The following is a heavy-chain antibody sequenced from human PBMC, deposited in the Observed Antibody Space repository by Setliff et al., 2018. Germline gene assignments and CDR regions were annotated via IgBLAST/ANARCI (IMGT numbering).Heavy chain of an antibody. J-gene: IGHJ5*01. D-gene: IGHD5-18*01. V-gene: IGHV5-51*01. CDR1: GYSFSTFW. CDR3: ARRGYGGYIYGSFDS. Sequence: PGESLKISCEGSGYSFSTFWIGWVRQTPGKGLEWMGMIYPAESDIRYSPSFQGQVTISVDKSLSTAYLQWSSLKASDSGKYYCARRGYGGYIYGSFDSWGQGTLVTVSS. CDR2: IYPAESDI.